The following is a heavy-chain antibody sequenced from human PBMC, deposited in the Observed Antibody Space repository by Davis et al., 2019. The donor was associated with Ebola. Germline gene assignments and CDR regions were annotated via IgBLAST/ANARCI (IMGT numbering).Heavy chain of an antibody. D-gene: IGHD3-16*01. CDR3: ARGSLYVWFDP. Sequence: SETLSLTCAVYAGSFSGYYWSWIRQPPGKELEWIGEINHSGTTNYNPSLKSRVTISVDTSKNQFSLKLSSVTAAETAVYYCARGSLYVWFDPWGQGTLVTVSS. J-gene: IGHJ5*02. V-gene: IGHV4-34*01. CDR1: AGSFSGYY. CDR2: INHSGTT.